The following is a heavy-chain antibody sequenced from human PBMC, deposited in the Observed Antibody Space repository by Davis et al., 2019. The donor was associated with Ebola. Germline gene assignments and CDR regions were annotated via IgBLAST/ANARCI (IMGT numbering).Heavy chain of an antibody. D-gene: IGHD1-1*01. CDR1: GFTFSDYY. Sequence: PGGSLRLSCAASGFTFSDYYMSWIRQAPGKGLEWVSYISSVSTTTYYADSVKGRVTISRDNAKKSLYLQMKSLRAEDTAVYYCARGERRHQRYYGMDVWGQGTTVTVSS. CDR2: ISSVSTTT. CDR3: ARGERRHQRYYGMDV. J-gene: IGHJ6*02. V-gene: IGHV3-11*01.